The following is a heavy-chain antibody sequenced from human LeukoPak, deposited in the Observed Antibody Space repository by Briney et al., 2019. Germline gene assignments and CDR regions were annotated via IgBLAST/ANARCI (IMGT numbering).Heavy chain of an antibody. Sequence: GESLKISCKASGYSFTTYWIAWVRQMPGKGLEWMGIIYPGDSDIRYSPSLQGQVTISADESISTAYLQWSALKASDTAMYYCARSFGLDVWGQGTAVTVSS. V-gene: IGHV5-51*01. CDR2: IYPGDSDI. CDR3: ARSFGLDV. CDR1: GYSFTTYW. J-gene: IGHJ6*02.